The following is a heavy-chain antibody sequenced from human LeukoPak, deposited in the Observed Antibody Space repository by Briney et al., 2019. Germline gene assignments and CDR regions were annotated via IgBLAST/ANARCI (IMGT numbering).Heavy chain of an antibody. D-gene: IGHD6-13*01. CDR2: ISYDGSNK. CDR1: GFTFSSYA. CDR3: ARDEAAGLYYFDY. Sequence: GRSLRLSCAASGFTFSSYAMHWVRQAPGKGLEWVAVISYDGSNKYYADSVKGRFTISRDNSKNTLYLQMNSLRAEDTAVYYCARDEAAGLYYFDYWGQGTLVTVSS. J-gene: IGHJ4*02. V-gene: IGHV3-30-3*01.